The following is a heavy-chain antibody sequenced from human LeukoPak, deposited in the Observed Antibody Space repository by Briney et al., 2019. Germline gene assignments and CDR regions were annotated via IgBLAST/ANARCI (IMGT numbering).Heavy chain of an antibody. Sequence: SETLSLTCTVSGGSISSYYWSWIRQPPGKGLEWIGYIYYSGSTNYNPSLKSRVTISVDTSKNQFSLKLSSVTAADTAVYYCARGSGAAAGGNFQHWGQGALVSV. V-gene: IGHV4-59*01. CDR3: ARGSGAAAGGNFQH. CDR1: GGSISSYY. D-gene: IGHD6-13*01. J-gene: IGHJ1*01. CDR2: IYYSGST.